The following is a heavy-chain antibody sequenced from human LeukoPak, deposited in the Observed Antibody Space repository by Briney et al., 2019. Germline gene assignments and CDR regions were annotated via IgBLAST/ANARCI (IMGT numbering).Heavy chain of an antibody. J-gene: IGHJ4*02. D-gene: IGHD2-2*01. CDR1: GFTFSSYW. CDR3: AREAAPVSVVVPAAIGY. CDR2: INSDGSST. Sequence: GGSLRLSCAASGFTFSSYWMHWVRQAPGKGLVWVSRINSDGSSTSYADSVKGRFTISRDNAKNSLYLQMNSLRAEDTAVYYCAREAAPVSVVVPAAIGYWGQGTLVTVSS. V-gene: IGHV3-74*01.